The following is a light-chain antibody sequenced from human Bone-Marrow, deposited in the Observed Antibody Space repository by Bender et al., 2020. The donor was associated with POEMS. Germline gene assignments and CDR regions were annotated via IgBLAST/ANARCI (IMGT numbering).Light chain of an antibody. V-gene: IGLV2-14*03. CDR1: SSNFGDYKY. CDR2: DVT. J-gene: IGLJ2*01. CDR3: SSYISTTIRI. Sequence: QSALTQPASVSGSPGQSITISCTGSSSNFGDYKYVSWYQQHPGKVPKLIIYDVTKRPSGVSNRFSGSKSGNTASLIISGLRAEDEADYYCSSYISTTIRIFGGGTKLTVL.